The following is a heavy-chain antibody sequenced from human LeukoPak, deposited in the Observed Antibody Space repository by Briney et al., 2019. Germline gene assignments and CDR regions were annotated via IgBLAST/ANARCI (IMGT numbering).Heavy chain of an antibody. V-gene: IGHV3-66*01. CDR3: ARDGDIVATTYYGMDV. D-gene: IGHD5-12*01. Sequence: GGSLRLSCAASGFTVSSNYMSWVRQAPGKGLEWVAVIYSGGSTYYADSVKGRFTISRDNSKNTLYLQMNSLRAEDTAVYYCARDGDIVATTYYGMDVWGQGTTVTVSS. CDR1: GFTVSSNY. J-gene: IGHJ6*02. CDR2: IYSGGST.